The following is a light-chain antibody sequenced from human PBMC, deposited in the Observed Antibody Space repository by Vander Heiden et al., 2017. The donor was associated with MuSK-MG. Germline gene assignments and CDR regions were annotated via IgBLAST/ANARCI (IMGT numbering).Light chain of an antibody. CDR2: AAS. V-gene: IGKV1-8*01. Sequence: AIRMTQSPSSFSASTGDRVTITCRASQGISSYLAWYQQKPGKAPKLLIYAASTLQSGVPSRFSGSGSGTDFTLTISCLQSEDFATYYCQQYDSYPITFGHGTKVDIK. J-gene: IGKJ3*01. CDR1: QGISSY. CDR3: QQYDSYPIT.